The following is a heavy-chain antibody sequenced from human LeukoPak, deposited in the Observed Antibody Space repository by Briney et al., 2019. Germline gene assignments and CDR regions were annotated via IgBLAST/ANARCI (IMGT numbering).Heavy chain of an antibody. V-gene: IGHV4-59*01. J-gene: IGHJ4*02. CDR2: IYYSGST. CDR3: ARGDFGIVGAPDY. D-gene: IGHD1-26*01. CDR1: GGSISSYY. Sequence: SETLSLTCTVSGGSISSYYWSWIRQPPGKGLEWIGYIYYSGSTNYNPSLKSRVTISVDTSKNQFSLKLSSVTAADTAVCYCARGDFGIVGAPDYWGQGTLVTVSS.